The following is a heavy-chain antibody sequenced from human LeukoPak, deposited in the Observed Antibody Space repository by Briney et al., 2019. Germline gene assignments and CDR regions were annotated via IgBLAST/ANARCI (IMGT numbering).Heavy chain of an antibody. V-gene: IGHV3-48*01. CDR3: ARDRIAAAGTEEFDY. CDR2: IRSSSSTI. D-gene: IGHD6-13*01. J-gene: IGHJ4*02. Sequence: GGSLRLSCAASGFTFSSYSMNWVRQAPGKGLEWVSYIRSSSSTIYYADSVKGRFTISRDNAKNSLYLQMNSLRAEDTAVYYCARDRIAAAGTEEFDYWGQGTLVTVSS. CDR1: GFTFSSYS.